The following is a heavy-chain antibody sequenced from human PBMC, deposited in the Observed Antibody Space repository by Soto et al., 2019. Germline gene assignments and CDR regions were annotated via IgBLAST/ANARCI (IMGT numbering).Heavy chain of an antibody. D-gene: IGHD3-3*01. V-gene: IGHV1-3*01. CDR3: ARDRRVTIFGVVIRYYYYMDV. CDR1: GYTFTSYA. J-gene: IGHJ6*03. CDR2: INAGNGNT. Sequence: GSVKVSCKASGYTFTSYAMHWVRQAPGQRLEWMGWINAGNGNTKYSQKFQGRVTITRDTSASTAYMELSSLRSEDTAVYYCARDRRVTIFGVVIRYYYYMDVWGKGTTVTVSS.